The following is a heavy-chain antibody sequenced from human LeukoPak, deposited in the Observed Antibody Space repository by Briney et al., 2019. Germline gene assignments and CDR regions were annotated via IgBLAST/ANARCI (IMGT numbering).Heavy chain of an antibody. CDR3: ASSADYCSGGSCYLNWFDP. CDR1: GYTFTGYY. D-gene: IGHD2-15*01. Sequence: ASVKVSCKASGYTFTGYYMHWVRQAPGQGLEWMGWINPNSGGTNYAQKFQGRVTMTRDTSISTAYMELSRLRSDDTAVYYCASSADYCSGGSCYLNWFDPWGQGTLVTVSS. CDR2: INPNSGGT. J-gene: IGHJ5*02. V-gene: IGHV1-2*02.